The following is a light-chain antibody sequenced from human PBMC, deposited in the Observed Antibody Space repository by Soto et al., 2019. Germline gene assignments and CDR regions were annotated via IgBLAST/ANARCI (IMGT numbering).Light chain of an antibody. J-gene: IGKJ1*01. CDR2: DTS. V-gene: IGKV3-20*01. CDR1: QSVTNNY. CDR3: QQNAYSPRT. Sequence: EIVLTQSPGTLSLSPGERATLYCRASQSVTNNYLAWYQQKPGQAPRLIIYDTSRRASGIPDRFSGSGSGTDFTLTITRLQPEDFAMYYCQQNAYSPRTFGQGTKVEI.